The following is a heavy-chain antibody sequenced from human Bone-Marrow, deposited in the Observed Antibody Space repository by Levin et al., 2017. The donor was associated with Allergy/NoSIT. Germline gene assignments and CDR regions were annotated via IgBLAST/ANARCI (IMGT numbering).Heavy chain of an antibody. CDR1: GFAVSTNY. V-gene: IGHV3-66*01. CDR3: AKWSGYQGTNWFDP. Sequence: GGSLRLSCTGSGFAVSTNYMNWVRQAPGKGLEWVSVIYSGGRTNYADPVKGRFIISRDNYKNMVYLQMNSLSAEDTAVYYCAKWSGYQGTNWFDPWGQGTLVTVSS. CDR2: IYSGGRT. J-gene: IGHJ5*02. D-gene: IGHD3-3*01.